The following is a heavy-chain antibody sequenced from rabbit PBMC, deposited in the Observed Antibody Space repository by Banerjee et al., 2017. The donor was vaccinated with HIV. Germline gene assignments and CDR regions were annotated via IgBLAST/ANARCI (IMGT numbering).Heavy chain of an antibody. CDR2: IYNGDGST. CDR1: GFDFSSNA. D-gene: IGHD4-1*01. CDR3: ARDLAGVIGWNFNL. Sequence: QEQLEESGGDMVKPGRSLTLTCTASGFDFSSNAMCWVRQAPGKGPEWIACIYNGDGSTYYASWVNGRFTISRSTSLNTVTLQMTSLTAADTATYFCARDLAGVIGWNFNLWGQGTLVTVS. V-gene: IGHV1S47*01. J-gene: IGHJ4*01.